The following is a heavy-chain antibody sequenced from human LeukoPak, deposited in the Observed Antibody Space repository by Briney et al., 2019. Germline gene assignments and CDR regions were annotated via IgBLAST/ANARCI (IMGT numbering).Heavy chain of an antibody. J-gene: IGHJ5*02. V-gene: IGHV3-23*01. CDR1: GFTFSSYA. Sequence: GGSLRLSCAASGFTFSSYAMSWVRQAPGKGLEWVSAISGSGGSTYYADSVKGRFTISRDNSKNTLYLQMNSLRAEDTAVYYCAKVPRIVVVPAAPGWFDPWGQGTLVTVSS. CDR3: AKVPRIVVVPAAPGWFDP. CDR2: ISGSGGST. D-gene: IGHD2-2*01.